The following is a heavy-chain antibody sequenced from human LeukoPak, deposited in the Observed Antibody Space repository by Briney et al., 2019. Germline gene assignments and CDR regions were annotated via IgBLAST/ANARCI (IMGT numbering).Heavy chain of an antibody. D-gene: IGHD3-22*01. Sequence: GASVKVSCKASGGTFSSYAISWVRQAPGQGLEWMGRIIPIFGTANYAQKLQGRVTITTDESTSTAYMELSSLRSEDTAVYYCARAPTNYYDSSGYHKYFQHWGQGTLVTVSS. CDR3: ARAPTNYYDSSGYHKYFQH. J-gene: IGHJ1*01. CDR1: GGTFSSYA. CDR2: IIPIFGTA. V-gene: IGHV1-69*05.